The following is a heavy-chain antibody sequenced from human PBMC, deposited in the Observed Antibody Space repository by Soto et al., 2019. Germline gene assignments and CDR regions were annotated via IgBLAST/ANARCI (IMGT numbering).Heavy chain of an antibody. CDR3: ARTPWDGYTGYYLDD. Sequence: QVQLQESGPGLVKPSGTLSLTCAVSGGSISSSNWWSWVRQPPGKGLEWIGEIYHSGSTNYNPSLKSRVTISVDKSKNQFSLKLSSVTAADTAVYSCARTPWDGYTGYYLDDWGQGTLVTVSS. J-gene: IGHJ4*02. CDR1: GGSISSSNW. D-gene: IGHD5-18*01. V-gene: IGHV4-4*02. CDR2: IYHSGST.